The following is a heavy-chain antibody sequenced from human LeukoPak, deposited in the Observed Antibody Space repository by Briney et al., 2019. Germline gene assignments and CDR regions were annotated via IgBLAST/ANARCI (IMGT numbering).Heavy chain of an antibody. V-gene: IGHV7-4-1*02. CDR1: GYTFTSYA. D-gene: IGHD4-17*01. CDR2: INTNTGNP. CDR3: ARLEGGDDYGDYSPPHYYYYYYMDV. J-gene: IGHJ6*03. Sequence: GASVKVSCKASGYTFTSYAMNWVRQAPGQGLEWMGWINTNTGNPTYAQGFTGRFVFSLDTSVSTAYLQISSLKAEDTAVYYCARLEGGDDYGDYSPPHYYYYYYMDVWGKGTTVTVSS.